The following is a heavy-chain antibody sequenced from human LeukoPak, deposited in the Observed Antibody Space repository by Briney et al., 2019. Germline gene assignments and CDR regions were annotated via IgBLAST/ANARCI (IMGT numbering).Heavy chain of an antibody. CDR1: GFTFSSYS. CDR2: ISSSSSYI. V-gene: IGHV3-21*01. Sequence: GGSLRLSCAASGFTFSSYSMNWVRQAPGKRLEWVSSISSSSSYIYYADSVKGRFTISRDNAKNSLYLQMNSLRAEDTAVYYCAREWELPPNFDYWGQGTLVTVSS. D-gene: IGHD1-26*01. J-gene: IGHJ4*02. CDR3: AREWELPPNFDY.